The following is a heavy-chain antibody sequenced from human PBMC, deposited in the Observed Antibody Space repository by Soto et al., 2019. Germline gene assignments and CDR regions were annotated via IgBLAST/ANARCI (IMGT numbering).Heavy chain of an antibody. V-gene: IGHV4-34*01. CDR2: INHSGSI. J-gene: IGHJ6*03. D-gene: IGHD4-17*01. CDR1: GGSFSGYY. CDR3: ASIYGRRGYYYYYMDV. Sequence: SETLSLTCAVYGGSFSGYYWSWIRQPPGKGLEWIGEINHSGSINYNPSLKSRVTISVDTSKNQFSLKLSSVTAADTAVYYCASIYGRRGYYYYYMDVWGKGTTVTVSS.